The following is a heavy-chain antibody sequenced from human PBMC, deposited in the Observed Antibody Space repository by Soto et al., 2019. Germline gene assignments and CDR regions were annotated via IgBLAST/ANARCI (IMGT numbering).Heavy chain of an antibody. CDR2: TWNDGSHK. CDR3: TTELNDMQAFDI. Sequence: QVQLVESGGGVVQPGRSLRLSCVASGFTFSTYGMHWVRQAPGXGLEWVAMTWNDGSHKYYADPVKDRFTISRDNFKNTLYLQINSLRDEXSAVYYCTTELNDMQAFDIWGQGTMVTVSS. V-gene: IGHV3-33*01. J-gene: IGHJ3*02. CDR1: GFTFSTYG. D-gene: IGHD1-1*01.